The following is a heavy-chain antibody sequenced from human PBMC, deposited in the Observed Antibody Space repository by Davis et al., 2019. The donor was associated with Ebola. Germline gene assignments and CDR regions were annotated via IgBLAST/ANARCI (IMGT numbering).Heavy chain of an antibody. CDR1: GYTFTNYD. CDR3: ARDVRGITGPSEY. J-gene: IGHJ4*02. V-gene: IGHV1-18*01. D-gene: IGHD1-1*01. CDR2: ISTYNGNT. Sequence: AASVKVSCKTSGYTFTNYDINWVRQATGQGLEWMGWISTYNGNTNYAQKVQGRITMTTDTSTSTAYMELRSLRSDDTARYYCARDVRGITGPSEYWGQGTLVTVSS.